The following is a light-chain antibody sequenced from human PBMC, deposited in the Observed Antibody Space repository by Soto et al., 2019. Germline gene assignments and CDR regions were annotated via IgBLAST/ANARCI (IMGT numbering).Light chain of an antibody. Sequence: QSVLTQPASVSGSPGQSITISCTGTSSDVGGYNYVSWNQQYPGKAPKLMIYDVSNRRSGVSNRFSGSKSGNTASLTTSGLQPEDEADYYCSSYTSSNAWVFGGGTKLIGL. V-gene: IGLV2-14*01. CDR2: DVS. CDR1: SSDVGGYNY. J-gene: IGLJ3*02. CDR3: SSYTSSNAWV.